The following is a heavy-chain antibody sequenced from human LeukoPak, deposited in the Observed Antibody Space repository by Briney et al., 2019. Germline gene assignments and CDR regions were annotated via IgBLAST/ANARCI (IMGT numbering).Heavy chain of an antibody. J-gene: IGHJ6*04. CDR2: ISGSGGST. Sequence: GRSLRLSCSASGLPSSSYAITGVSEAPQKRLWSGLAISGSGGSTYYADSVRGRFTISRDNSKNTLYLQMNSLRVEDTAVYYCAKASAGSGRALYYYGMDVWGKGTTVTVSS. D-gene: IGHD3-10*01. CDR3: AKASAGSGRALYYYGMDV. V-gene: IGHV3-23*01. CDR1: GLPSSSYA.